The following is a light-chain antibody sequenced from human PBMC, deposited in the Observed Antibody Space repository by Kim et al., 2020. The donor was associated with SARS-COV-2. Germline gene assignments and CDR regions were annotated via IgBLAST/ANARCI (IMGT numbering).Light chain of an antibody. V-gene: IGLV1-47*01. CDR1: SSNIGKNH. Sequence: TVTIPCSGSSSNIGKNHVSWYQQFPGTAPKVLIIRDDERPSGVPDRISASKSGTSASLAISGLRSEDEGDYYCAAWDDSLSGQVVFGGGTQLTVL. J-gene: IGLJ3*02. CDR3: AAWDDSLSGQVV. CDR2: RDD.